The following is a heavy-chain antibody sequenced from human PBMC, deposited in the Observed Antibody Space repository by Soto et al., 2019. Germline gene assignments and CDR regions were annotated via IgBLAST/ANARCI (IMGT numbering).Heavy chain of an antibody. J-gene: IGHJ6*02. CDR3: VRRNSYYYGMDV. V-gene: IGHV1-18*01. CDR2: ISAYNGNT. Sequence: QVQLVQSGAEVKKPGASVKVSCKASGYTFTSYGISWVRQAPGQGLEWMGWISAYNGNTNYAQKLQGRVTMTTDTSASTAYMELRTLGANDTAVYYCVRRNSYYYGMDVWGQGTTVTVSS. CDR1: GYTFTSYG.